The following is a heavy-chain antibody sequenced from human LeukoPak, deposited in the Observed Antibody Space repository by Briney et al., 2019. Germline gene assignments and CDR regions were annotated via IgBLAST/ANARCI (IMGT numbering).Heavy chain of an antibody. CDR1: GFTFSSYG. CDR3: AKDQGYSYGYGFDY. J-gene: IGHJ4*02. Sequence: GGSLRLSCAASGFTFSSYGMHWVRQAPGKGLEWVAFIRYDGSNKYYADSVKGRFTISRDNSKNTLYLQMNSLRAEDTAVYYCAKDQGYSYGYGFDYWGQGTLVTVSS. CDR2: IRYDGSNK. V-gene: IGHV3-30*02. D-gene: IGHD5-18*01.